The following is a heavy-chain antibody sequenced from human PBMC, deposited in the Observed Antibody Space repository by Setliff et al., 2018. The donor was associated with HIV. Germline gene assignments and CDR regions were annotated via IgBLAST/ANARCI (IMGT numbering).Heavy chain of an antibody. D-gene: IGHD6-13*01. J-gene: IGHJ6*03. CDR1: GGSFSGYF. CDR3: ARQGGFSSSYYPRNYVDV. CDR2: INHRGSA. V-gene: IGHV4-34*01. Sequence: KASETLSLTCAVYGGSFSGYFWSWIRQSPGKGLEWIGEINHRGSANHNPSFKSRVIISVDTSKNQFSLKLSSVTAADTAVYYCARQGGFSSSYYPRNYVDVWGKGTTVTVSS.